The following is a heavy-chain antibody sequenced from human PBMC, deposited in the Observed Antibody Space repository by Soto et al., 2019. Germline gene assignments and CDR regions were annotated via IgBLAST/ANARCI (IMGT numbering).Heavy chain of an antibody. J-gene: IGHJ6*02. Sequence: SETLSLTCTVSGGSISSGGYYWSWIRQHPGKGLEWIGYIYYSGSTYYNPSLKSRVTISVDTSKNQFSLKLSSVTAADTAVYYCASSTLASSWPENYGMDVWGQGTTVTVSS. CDR3: ASSTLASSWPENYGMDV. D-gene: IGHD6-13*01. CDR1: GGSISSGGYY. V-gene: IGHV4-31*03. CDR2: IYYSGST.